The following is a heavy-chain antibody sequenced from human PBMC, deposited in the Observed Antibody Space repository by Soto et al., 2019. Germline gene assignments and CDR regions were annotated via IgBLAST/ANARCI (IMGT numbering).Heavy chain of an antibody. CDR2: INIDGSFT. V-gene: IGHV3-74*03. CDR3: IKYGAD. D-gene: IGHD1-26*01. J-gene: IGHJ4*02. CDR1: GFTFSTYY. Sequence: EVHLVESGGGLVQPGGSLGLSCAASGFTFSTYYMHWVRQAPGKGLEWVSRINIDGSFTTYTESVKGRFTIFRDNAKNTLYLQMNSLRAEDTAVYYCIKYGADWGQGTLVTVSS.